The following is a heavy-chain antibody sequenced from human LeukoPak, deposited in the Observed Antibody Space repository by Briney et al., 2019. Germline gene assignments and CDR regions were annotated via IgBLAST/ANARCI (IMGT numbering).Heavy chain of an antibody. CDR1: GGSTSSYY. Sequence: SETLSLTCTVSGGSTSSYYWSWIRQPPGKGLEWIGYIYYSGSTNYNPSLKSRVTISVDTSKNQFSLKLSSVTAADTAVYYCAREGGSGSYSLDYWGQGTLVTVSS. V-gene: IGHV4-59*01. J-gene: IGHJ4*02. CDR3: AREGGSGSYSLDY. D-gene: IGHD3-10*01. CDR2: IYYSGST.